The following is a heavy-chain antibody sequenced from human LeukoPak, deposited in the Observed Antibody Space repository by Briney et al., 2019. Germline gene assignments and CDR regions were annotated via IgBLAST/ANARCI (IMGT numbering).Heavy chain of an antibody. CDR3: ARDHVSAAGTPQH. CDR1: GFTFSSYA. CDR2: ISGSGGST. V-gene: IGHV3-23*01. J-gene: IGHJ1*01. Sequence: PVGSLRLSCAASGFTFSSYAMSWVRQAPGKGLEWVSAISGSGGSTYYADSVKGRFTISRDNSKNTLYLQMNSLRADDMAVYYCARDHVSAAGTPQHWGQGTLVTVSS. D-gene: IGHD6-13*01.